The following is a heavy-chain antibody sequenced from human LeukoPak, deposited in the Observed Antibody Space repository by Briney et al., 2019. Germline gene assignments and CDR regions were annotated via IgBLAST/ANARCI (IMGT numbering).Heavy chain of an antibody. CDR1: GFTFSSYE. V-gene: IGHV3-48*03. CDR2: ISSSGSTV. J-gene: IGHJ6*03. D-gene: IGHD3-22*01. Sequence: GGSLRLSCAASGFTFSSYEMNWVRQAPGKGLEWVSYISSSGSTVYYADSVKGRFTISRDNAKNSLYLQMNSLRAEDTAVYYCARYSSGYYYRHMGVWGKGTTVTVSS. CDR3: ARYSSGYYYRHMGV.